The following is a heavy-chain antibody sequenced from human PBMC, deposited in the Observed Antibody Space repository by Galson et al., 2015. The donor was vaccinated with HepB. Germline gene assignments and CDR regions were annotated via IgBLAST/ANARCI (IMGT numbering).Heavy chain of an antibody. CDR3: VKESGIPQYGAYFDY. Sequence: SLRLSCAASGFILSNYGMQWVRQPPGRGLQWVAVISSDGGTQYYADSVKGRFPISRDTSKNMLHLQMNSLRPEDTAVYYCVKESGIPQYGAYFDYWGQGALVTVSS. D-gene: IGHD4/OR15-4a*01. CDR1: GFILSNYG. J-gene: IGHJ4*02. V-gene: IGHV3-30*18. CDR2: ISSDGGTQ.